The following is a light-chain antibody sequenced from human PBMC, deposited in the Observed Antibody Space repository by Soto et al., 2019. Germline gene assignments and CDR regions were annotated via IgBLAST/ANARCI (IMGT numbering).Light chain of an antibody. CDR2: GAS. CDR1: QSISGSF. V-gene: IGKV3-20*01. CDR3: QQYRSSQT. Sequence: EIVLTQSPGTLSLSPGERATLSCRASQSISGSFLAWYQQKPGQAPRLLIYGASSRVTGIPVRFRGSGSGTDFTLTIRRLEPEDFAMYYCQQYRSSQTFGQGTKVEI. J-gene: IGKJ1*01.